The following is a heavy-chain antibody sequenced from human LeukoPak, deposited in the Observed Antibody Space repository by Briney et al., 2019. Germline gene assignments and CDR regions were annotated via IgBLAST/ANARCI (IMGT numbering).Heavy chain of an antibody. CDR1: GYSISSGYY. CDR2: IYHSGST. CDR3: ARGNGWVCSSTSCYNWFDP. V-gene: IGHV4-38-2*01. Sequence: SETLSLTCAVSGYSISSGYYWAWIRPPPGKGLEWIGSIYHSGSTYYNPSLKSRVTISVDTSKIQFSLKLSSVTAADTAVYYCARGNGWVCSSTSCYNWFDPWGQGTLVAVSS. J-gene: IGHJ5*02. D-gene: IGHD2-2*01.